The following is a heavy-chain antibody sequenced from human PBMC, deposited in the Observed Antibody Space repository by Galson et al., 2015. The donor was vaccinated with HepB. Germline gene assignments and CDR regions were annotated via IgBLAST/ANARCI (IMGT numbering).Heavy chain of an antibody. CDR3: ARDHYDSSGYYYGLDY. CDR1: GSTFSGNY. J-gene: IGHJ4*02. CDR2: INPDSGGP. V-gene: IGHV1-2*02. Sequence: SVKVSCKASGSTFSGNYVHWVRQAPGQGLEWMGWINPDSGGPNYAQKFQGRVTMTRDTSISTAYMELSRLRSDDTAVYYCARDHYDSSGYYYGLDYWGQGTLVTVSS. D-gene: IGHD3-22*01.